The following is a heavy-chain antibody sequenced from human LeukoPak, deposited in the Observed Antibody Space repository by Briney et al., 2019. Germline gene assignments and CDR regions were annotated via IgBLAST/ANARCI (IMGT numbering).Heavy chain of an antibody. CDR1: GFTFNNAW. Sequence: PGGSLRLSCAASGFTFNNAWMSWVRQAPGKGLEWVATIKEDGRATYYLDSVKGRFTISRDNAKSSLFLQMNSLRAEDTAVYYCARDDRYSSSDYPAPDYWGQGTLVTVSS. J-gene: IGHJ4*02. CDR2: IKEDGRAT. V-gene: IGHV3-7*05. CDR3: ARDDRYSSSDYPAPDY. D-gene: IGHD3-22*01.